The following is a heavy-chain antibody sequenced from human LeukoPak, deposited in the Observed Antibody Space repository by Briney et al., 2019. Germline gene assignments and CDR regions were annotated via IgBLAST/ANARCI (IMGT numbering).Heavy chain of an antibody. J-gene: IGHJ4*02. Sequence: GRSLRLSCVASGFTFSSYEMQWVRQAPGKGLEWVSYISNSGRTIHYADSAKGRFTISRDNAKSSLFLHMNSLRAEDTAVYYCARGDNSSTWNYSFDYWAQGTLVTVSS. CDR2: ISNSGRTI. CDR1: GFTFSSYE. V-gene: IGHV3-48*03. D-gene: IGHD6-13*01. CDR3: ARGDNSSTWNYSFDY.